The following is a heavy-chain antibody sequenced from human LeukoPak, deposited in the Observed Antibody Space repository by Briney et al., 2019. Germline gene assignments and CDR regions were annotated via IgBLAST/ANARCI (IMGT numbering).Heavy chain of an antibody. CDR1: GFTFSSYE. D-gene: IGHD3-22*01. CDR2: ITGSGDTI. Sequence: GGSLRLSCSASGFTFSSYEMNWVRQAPGKGLEWISYITGSGDTIYYADSVKGRFTISRDNAKNSLYLQMNSLRAEDTAVYYCANSRYDSSGYYGIIGYWGQGTLVTVYS. V-gene: IGHV3-48*03. J-gene: IGHJ4*02. CDR3: ANSRYDSSGYYGIIGY.